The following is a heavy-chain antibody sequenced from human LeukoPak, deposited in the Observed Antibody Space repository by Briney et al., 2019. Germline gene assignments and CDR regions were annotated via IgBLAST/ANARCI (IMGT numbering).Heavy chain of an antibody. CDR2: IYSGGST. D-gene: IGHD6-13*01. CDR3: ARARDSSSWSDFDY. CDR1: GFTVSSNY. Sequence: GGSLRLSCAASGFTVSSNYMSWVRQAPMKGLEWVSVIYSGGSTYYADSVKGRFTISRDNSKNTLYLQMHSLRAEDTAVYYCARARDSSSWSDFDYWGQGTLVTVSS. V-gene: IGHV3-53*01. J-gene: IGHJ4*02.